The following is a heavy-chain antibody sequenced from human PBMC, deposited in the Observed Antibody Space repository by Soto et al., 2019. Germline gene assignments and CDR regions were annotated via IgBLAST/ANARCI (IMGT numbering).Heavy chain of an antibody. D-gene: IGHD4-17*01. J-gene: IGHJ6*02. Sequence: SETLSLTCAVYVGSFSGYYWSWIRQPPGKGLEWIGEINHSGSTNYNPSLKSRVTISVDTSKNQFSLKLSSVTAADTAVYYCARGPLLRGYYYYGMDVWGQGTTVTVSS. CDR1: VGSFSGYY. CDR3: ARGPLLRGYYYYGMDV. V-gene: IGHV4-34*01. CDR2: INHSGST.